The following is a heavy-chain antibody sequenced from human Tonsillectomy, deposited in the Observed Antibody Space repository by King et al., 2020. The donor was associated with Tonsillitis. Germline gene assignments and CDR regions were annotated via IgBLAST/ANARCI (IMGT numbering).Heavy chain of an antibody. CDR2: ISYDGRDN. D-gene: IGHD2-2*01. CDR1: GFAFSDCG. CDR3: AKEGGAQYCSSASCSADY. V-gene: IGHV3-30*18. J-gene: IGHJ4*02. Sequence: VQLVESGGGVVQPGRSLRLSCAASGFAFSDCGMHWVRQAPGKGLDWVATISYDGRDNDYGDPVRGRFTISSDNSRSTLYLQVNSLRADDTAVYYCAKEGGAQYCSSASCSADYWGQGTLVTVSS.